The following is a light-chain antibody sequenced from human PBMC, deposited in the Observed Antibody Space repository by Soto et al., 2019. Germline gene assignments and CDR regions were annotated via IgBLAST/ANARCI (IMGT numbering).Light chain of an antibody. J-gene: IGKJ1*01. V-gene: IGKV1-39*01. CDR3: QQSYSTSWT. Sequence: DIQMTESPSTLSATAGDRVTITCRASQSISSWLAWYQHKPGKAPNLLIYAASSLQSGVPSRFSGSGSGTDFTLTISSLQPEDFATYYCQQSYSTSWTFGQGTKVDIK. CDR1: QSISSW. CDR2: AAS.